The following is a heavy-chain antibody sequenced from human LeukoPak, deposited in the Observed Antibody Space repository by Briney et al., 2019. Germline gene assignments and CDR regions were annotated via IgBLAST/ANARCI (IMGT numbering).Heavy chain of an antibody. Sequence: SETLSLTCAVYGGSFSGYYWSWIRQPPGKGLEWIGEINHSGSTNYNPSLKSRVTISVDTSKNQFSLKLSSVTAADTAVYYCARSSYGSGTYYYYYMDVWGKGTTVTVSS. J-gene: IGHJ6*03. V-gene: IGHV4-34*01. CDR1: GGSFSGYY. D-gene: IGHD3-10*01. CDR2: INHSGST. CDR3: ARSSYGSGTYYYYYMDV.